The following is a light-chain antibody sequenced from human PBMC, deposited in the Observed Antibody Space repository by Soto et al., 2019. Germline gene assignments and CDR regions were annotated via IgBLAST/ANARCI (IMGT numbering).Light chain of an antibody. V-gene: IGKV3-20*01. Sequence: IVLTQSTCTLSLSPGERATLSCRASQSVSSSYLAWYQQKPGQAPRLLIYGASSRATGIPDRFSGSGSGTDFTLTISRLEPEDFAVYYCQQSGSSPRTFGQGAKV. CDR1: QSVSSSY. CDR2: GAS. CDR3: QQSGSSPRT. J-gene: IGKJ1*01.